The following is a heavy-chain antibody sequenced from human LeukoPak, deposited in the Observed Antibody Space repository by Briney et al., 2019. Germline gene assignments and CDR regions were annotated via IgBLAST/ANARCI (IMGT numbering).Heavy chain of an antibody. V-gene: IGHV3-53*01. J-gene: IGHJ3*02. CDR1: GFTFSNAW. Sequence: GGSLRLSCAASGFTFSNAWMSWVRQAPGKGLEWVSVIYSGGTTYYADSVKGRFTISRDNPKNTLYLQMNSLRAEDTAVYYCARDHDSSSGDAFDIWGQGTMVTVSS. D-gene: IGHD3-22*01. CDR2: IYSGGTT. CDR3: ARDHDSSSGDAFDI.